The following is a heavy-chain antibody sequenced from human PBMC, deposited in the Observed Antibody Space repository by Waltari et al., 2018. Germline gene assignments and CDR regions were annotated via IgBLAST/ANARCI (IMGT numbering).Heavy chain of an antibody. CDR2: INSDGSDS. D-gene: IGHD7-27*01. J-gene: IGHJ4*02. CDR1: GLTFGSVW. V-gene: IGHV3-74*01. CDR3: ARDNWGPAY. Sequence: EVQLVESGGGLVQPGGSLRLSCAPSGLTFGSVWMHWVRQAPGKGPVWVSRINSDGSDSDYAHSVKGRFTISLANDKDTLYLQMNSLRADDTAVYYCARDNWGPAYWGQGTLVTVPS.